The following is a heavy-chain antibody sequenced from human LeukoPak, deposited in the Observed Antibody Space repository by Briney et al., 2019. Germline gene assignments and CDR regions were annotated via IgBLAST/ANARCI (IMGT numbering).Heavy chain of an antibody. J-gene: IGHJ4*02. Sequence: ASVKVSCKASGGTFSSYAISWVRQAPGQGLEWMGWINTNTGNPTYAQGFTGRFVFSLDTSVSTAYLQISSLKAEDTAVYYCARSIRCSGTGCYPFDLWGQGTLVTVSS. CDR3: ARSIRCSGTGCYPFDL. D-gene: IGHD2-2*01. CDR1: GGTFSSYA. CDR2: INTNTGNP. V-gene: IGHV7-4-1*02.